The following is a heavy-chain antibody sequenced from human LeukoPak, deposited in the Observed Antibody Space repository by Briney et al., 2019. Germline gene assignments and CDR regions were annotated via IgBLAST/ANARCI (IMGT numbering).Heavy chain of an antibody. D-gene: IGHD4-23*01. J-gene: IGHJ4*02. CDR1: GFMFSASA. Sequence: PGGSVRLSCAASGFMFSASAMTWVRQAPGKGLDWVSDISGSGGVTYYADSVKGRFTISRDNSKSALYLQMNSLKAEDTALYFCAKLRTTVLSPADFWGQGALVTVSS. CDR2: ISGSGGVT. V-gene: IGHV3-23*01. CDR3: AKLRTTVLSPADF.